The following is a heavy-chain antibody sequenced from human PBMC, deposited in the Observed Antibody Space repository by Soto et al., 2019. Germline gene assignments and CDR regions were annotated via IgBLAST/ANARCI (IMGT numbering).Heavy chain of an antibody. J-gene: IGHJ6*02. V-gene: IGHV4-39*01. D-gene: IGHD5-12*01. Sequence: QLQLQESGPGLVKPSETLSLTCTVSGGSISSSSYYWGWIRQPPGKGLEWIGSIYYRGSTYYNPPLKSRVPLSVDTSKNQFSLKLSSVTAADTAVHYCARLLVATITDGMDVWGQGTTVTVSS. CDR3: ARLLVATITDGMDV. CDR1: GGSISSSSYY. CDR2: IYYRGST.